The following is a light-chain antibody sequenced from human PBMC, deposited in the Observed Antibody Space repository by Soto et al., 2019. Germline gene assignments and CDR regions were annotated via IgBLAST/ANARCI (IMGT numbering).Light chain of an antibody. J-gene: IGKJ5*01. CDR3: QQASSFPPT. CDR1: QDISSW. Sequence: DVQMTQSPSSVSASVGDRLTITWRASQDISSWLAWYQQKPGKASKIMIYAASSLQGGVPSRFSGSGSGTEFTLTISSLQPEDFATYYCQQASSFPPTFGQGTRLEI. CDR2: AAS. V-gene: IGKV1-12*01.